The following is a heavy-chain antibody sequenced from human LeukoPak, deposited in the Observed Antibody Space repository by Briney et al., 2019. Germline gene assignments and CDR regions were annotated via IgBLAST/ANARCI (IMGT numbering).Heavy chain of an antibody. D-gene: IGHD2-2*01. CDR2: INPNSGGT. CDR3: ARGTGGIVVVPAAPLDY. V-gene: IGHV1-2*02. CDR1: GYTFTGYY. Sequence: ASVKVSCKASGYTFTGYYMHWVRQAPGQGLEWMGWINPNSGGTNYAQKFQGRVTMTRDTSISTAYMELSKLRSDDTAVYYCARGTGGIVVVPAAPLDYWGQGTLVTVSS. J-gene: IGHJ4*02.